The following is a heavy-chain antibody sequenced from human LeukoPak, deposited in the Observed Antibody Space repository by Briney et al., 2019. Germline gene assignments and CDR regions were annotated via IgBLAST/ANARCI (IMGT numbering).Heavy chain of an antibody. V-gene: IGHV1-69*05. D-gene: IGHD3-10*01. CDR2: IIPMSRTT. CDR1: GDSVSHD. Sequence: GSSVKVSCKASGDSVSHDISWVRQAPGQGFEWMRGIIPMSRTTDYAQKFRDRVTITTDESTSTVYMEVRSLRFEDTAIYYCASDSGSGMYYMDVWGKGTTVAVAS. J-gene: IGHJ6*03. CDR3: ASDSGSGMYYMDV.